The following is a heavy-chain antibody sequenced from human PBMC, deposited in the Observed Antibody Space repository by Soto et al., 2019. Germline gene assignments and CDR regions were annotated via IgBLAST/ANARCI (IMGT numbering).Heavy chain of an antibody. CDR3: ARGETYLGV. Sequence: QVQLVQSGAEVKKPGSSVEVSCKTSRDTFNKYAFNWVRQAPGQGLEWMGWIIPIFSSRNYAEKFQGRVTITADDSTSTAYMELRSLRFEDTAVYYCARGETYLGVWGQGTTVTVSS. D-gene: IGHD3-16*01. V-gene: IGHV1-69*01. J-gene: IGHJ6*02. CDR2: IIPIFSSR. CDR1: RDTFNKYA.